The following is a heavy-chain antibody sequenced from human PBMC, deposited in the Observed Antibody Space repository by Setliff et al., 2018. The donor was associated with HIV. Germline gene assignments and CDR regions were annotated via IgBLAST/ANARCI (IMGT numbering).Heavy chain of an antibody. J-gene: IGHJ3*02. CDR1: GGSISSHY. CDR3: ARHSPNVGVRGDAFDI. Sequence: ASETLSLTCTVSGGSISSHYWIWIRQPPGKGLEWIGYIHYSGATNYNPSLKSRVTVSLDTSRTQFSLRLSSMTAADTAVYYCARHSPNVGVRGDAFDIWGQGTVVTVSS. V-gene: IGHV4-59*08. CDR2: IHYSGAT. D-gene: IGHD2-8*01.